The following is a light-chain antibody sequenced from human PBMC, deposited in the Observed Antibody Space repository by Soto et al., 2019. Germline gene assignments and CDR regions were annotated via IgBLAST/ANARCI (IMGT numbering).Light chain of an antibody. V-gene: IGKV3-15*01. CDR2: DAS. J-gene: IGKJ1*01. Sequence: ILMTQSPATLSVSPGERDTLSCRASQSVSNNLAWYQQKPGQAPRLLIYDASTRATGIPARFSGSGSGTEFTLTISGLQSEDFAVYYCQQYTNWPPWTFGQGTKVEIK. CDR1: QSVSNN. CDR3: QQYTNWPPWT.